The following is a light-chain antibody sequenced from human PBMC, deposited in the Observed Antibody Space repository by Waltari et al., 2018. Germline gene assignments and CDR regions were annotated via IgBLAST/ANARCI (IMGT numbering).Light chain of an antibody. CDR2: SAS. CDR3: QQYNNWPPMYT. CDR1: QSVSSN. Sequence: IVMTQSPATLSVSPGERATLPCRASQSVSSNLALYQQKPGQAPRLLIYSASTRATGIPARVSVSGSGTEFTLTISSLQSEDFAVYYCQQYNNWPPMYTFGQGTKLEIK. V-gene: IGKV3-15*01. J-gene: IGKJ2*01.